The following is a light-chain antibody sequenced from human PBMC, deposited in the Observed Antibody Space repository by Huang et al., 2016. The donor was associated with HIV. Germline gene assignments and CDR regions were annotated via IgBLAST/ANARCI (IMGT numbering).Light chain of an antibody. CDR2: AAS. CDR1: QSIAKV. V-gene: IGKV1-39*01. J-gene: IGKJ3*01. Sequence: DIQMTQSPSSLSASVGDRVTITCRASQSIAKVLNWYQQKPGKAPKLLIYAASSLQSGVPPRFVGSGSGTDFTLTISSLQPEDFATYFCHQSFSSPITFGPGTKVDIK. CDR3: HQSFSSPIT.